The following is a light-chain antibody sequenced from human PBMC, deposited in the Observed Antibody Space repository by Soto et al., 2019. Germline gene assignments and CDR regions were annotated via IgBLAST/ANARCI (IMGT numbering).Light chain of an antibody. CDR2: DAS. CDR1: QSISRS. J-gene: IGKJ1*01. V-gene: IGKV3-15*01. Sequence: EIVLGQSPAILAVSPGERAALSCRASQSISRSLAWYQQKPGQAPRLLISDASTRATGIPARFSGSGSGTEFTLTISSLQSEDFAVYYCQQYNNWPRTFGQGTKVDI. CDR3: QQYNNWPRT.